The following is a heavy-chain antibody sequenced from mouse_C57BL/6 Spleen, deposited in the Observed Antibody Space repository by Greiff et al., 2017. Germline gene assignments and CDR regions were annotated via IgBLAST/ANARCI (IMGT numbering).Heavy chain of an antibody. J-gene: IGHJ4*01. CDR1: GYTFTSYW. D-gene: IGHD1-1*01. CDR3: ARSGSSSYYAMDY. Sequence: QVHVKQPGAELVKPGASVKLSCKASGYTFTSYWMHWVKQRPGRGFEWIGRIDPNSGGTKYNEKFKSKATLTVDKPSSTAYMQLSSLTSEDSAVYYCARSGSSSYYAMDYWGQGTSVTVSS. V-gene: IGHV1-72*01. CDR2: IDPNSGGT.